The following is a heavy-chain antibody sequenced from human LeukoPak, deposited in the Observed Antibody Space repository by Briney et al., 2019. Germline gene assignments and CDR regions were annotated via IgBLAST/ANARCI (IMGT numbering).Heavy chain of an antibody. CDR1: GFSLNTSAVG. J-gene: IGHJ5*02. V-gene: IGHV2-5*02. Sequence: ESGPTLVKPTQTLTLTCTFSGFSLNTSAVGVGWIRQPPGKALEWLALVHRDDDKRYSPSLKSRLTITKDTSRNQVVLTMTNMDPVDTATYYCAHATLVYDSSGYYMGWFDPWGQGTLVTVSS. CDR2: VHRDDDK. D-gene: IGHD3-22*01. CDR3: AHATLVYDSSGYYMGWFDP.